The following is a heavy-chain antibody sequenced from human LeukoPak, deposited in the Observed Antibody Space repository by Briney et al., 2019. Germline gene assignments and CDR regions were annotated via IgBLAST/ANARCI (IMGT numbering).Heavy chain of an antibody. CDR2: IYYSGST. D-gene: IGHD5-18*01. V-gene: IGHV4-59*08. Sequence: PSETLSLTCTVSGGSISSYYWSLIRQPPFNGLELIGCIYYSGSTNYNPSLKSRVTISVDTSKNQFSLKLSSVTAADTAVYYCARHMGLGYSYGYPYFDYWGQGTLVTVSS. CDR1: GGSISSYY. J-gene: IGHJ4*02. CDR3: ARHMGLGYSYGYPYFDY.